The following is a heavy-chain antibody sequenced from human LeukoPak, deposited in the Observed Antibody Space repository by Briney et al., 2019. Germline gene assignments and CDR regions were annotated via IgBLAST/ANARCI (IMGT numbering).Heavy chain of an antibody. J-gene: IGHJ6*02. CDR1: GFTFSSYA. CDR3: AKAPDDYYYDMDV. Sequence: GGSLRLSCAASGFTFSSYAMHWVRQAPGKGLEWVAVISYDGSNKYYADSVKGRFTISRDNSKNTLYLQMNSLRAEDTAVYYCAKAPDDYYYDMDVWGQGTTVTVSS. CDR2: ISYDGSNK. V-gene: IGHV3-30*04.